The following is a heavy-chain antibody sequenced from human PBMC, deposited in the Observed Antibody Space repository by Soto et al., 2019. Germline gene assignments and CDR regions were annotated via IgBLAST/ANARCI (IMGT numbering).Heavy chain of an antibody. CDR3: ARTYYDFWSGYGMDV. J-gene: IGHJ6*02. CDR2: INHSGST. V-gene: IGHV4-34*01. Sequence: PSETLSLTCAVYGGSFSCYYWSWIRQPPGKGLEWIGEINHSGSTNYNPSLKSRVTISVDTSKNQFSLKLSSVTAADTAVYYCARTYYDFWSGYGMDVWGQGTTVTVSS. D-gene: IGHD3-3*01. CDR1: GGSFSCYY.